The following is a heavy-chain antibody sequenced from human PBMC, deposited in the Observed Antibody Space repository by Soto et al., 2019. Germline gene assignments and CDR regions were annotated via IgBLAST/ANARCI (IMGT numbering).Heavy chain of an antibody. J-gene: IGHJ6*02. V-gene: IGHV4-34*01. CDR3: ARGFSVTMVRGVISFGGYYYYGMDV. CDR2: INHSGST. D-gene: IGHD3-10*01. CDR1: GGSFSGYY. Sequence: PSETLSLTCAVYGGSFSGYYWSWIRQPPGKGLEWIGEINHSGSTYYNPSLKSRVTISVDTSKNQFSLKLSSVTAADTAVYYCARGFSVTMVRGVISFGGYYYYGMDVWGQGTTVTVSS.